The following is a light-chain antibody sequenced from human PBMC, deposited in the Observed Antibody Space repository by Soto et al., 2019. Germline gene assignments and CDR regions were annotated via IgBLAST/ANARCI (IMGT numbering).Light chain of an antibody. CDR3: QQYGSPPWT. J-gene: IGKJ1*01. V-gene: IGKV3-20*01. CDR1: QRVSVTGDS. CDR2: DAS. Sequence: ETVLTQSPGTLSLSPGESATLSCRASQRVSVTGDSVAWYQQKPGQPPTLLIHDASNRATGIPDWFSGSGSGTDFTLTISRLEPEDFAVYHCQQYGSPPWTFGQGTKVEIK.